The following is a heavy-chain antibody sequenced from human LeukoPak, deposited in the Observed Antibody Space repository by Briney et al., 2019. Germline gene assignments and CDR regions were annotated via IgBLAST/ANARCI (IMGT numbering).Heavy chain of an antibody. V-gene: IGHV3-7*01. Sequence: PGGSLRLSCAASGFTFTNYWMTWVRQAPGKGLEWVANINKDGSEKQYVDSVKGRFTISRDNPKNSVYLQMSSLRVEDSAVYYCARDPVQDFDLWGQGIMVTVSS. CDR3: ARDPVQDFDL. J-gene: IGHJ4*02. CDR1: GFTFTNYW. CDR2: INKDGSEK.